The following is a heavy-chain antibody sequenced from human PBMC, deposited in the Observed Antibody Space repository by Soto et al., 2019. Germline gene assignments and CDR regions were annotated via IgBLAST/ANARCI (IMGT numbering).Heavy chain of an antibody. CDR3: AHAFRVSGSYTGDRFDS. Sequence: QITLKESGPTLVKPTQTLTLTCSFSGFSLSTIGGAVGWIRQPPGKALEFLALVFWDDDKRYNPSLKSRLTITQATSKNQVVLTMTNMDPVDTASYYCAHAFRVSGSYTGDRFDSWGQGTLVIVSS. V-gene: IGHV2-5*02. CDR2: VFWDDDK. CDR1: GFSLSTIGGA. J-gene: IGHJ5*01. D-gene: IGHD3-10*01.